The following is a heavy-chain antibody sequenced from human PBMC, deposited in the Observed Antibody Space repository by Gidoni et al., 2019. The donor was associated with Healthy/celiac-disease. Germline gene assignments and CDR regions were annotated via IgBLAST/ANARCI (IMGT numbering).Heavy chain of an antibody. D-gene: IGHD3-16*02. CDR1: GGSFSGYY. CDR2: INHSGST. J-gene: IGHJ4*02. Sequence: QVQLQQWGAGLLKPSETLSLTCAVYGGSFSGYYWSWIRQPPGKGLEWIGEINHSGSTNYNPSLKSRVTISVDTSKNQFSLKRSSGTAADTAVYYCARAGGDYVWGSYRYMAPPFDYWGQGTLVTVSS. V-gene: IGHV4-34*01. CDR3: ARAGGDYVWGSYRYMAPPFDY.